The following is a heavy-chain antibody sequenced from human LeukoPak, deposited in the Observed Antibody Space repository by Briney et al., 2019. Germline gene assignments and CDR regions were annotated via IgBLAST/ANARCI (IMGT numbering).Heavy chain of an antibody. Sequence: GGSLRLSCAASGFTFSNYAMTWVRQVPGKGLEWVSIISGSGGSIYYADSVKGRFTISRDNPKNTLYLQMNTLRAEDTAVYYCAKNRGDITSSRVGCDYWGQGALVTVSS. CDR2: ISGSGGSI. CDR3: AKNRGDITSSRVGCDY. J-gene: IGHJ4*02. CDR1: GFTFSNYA. D-gene: IGHD2-15*01. V-gene: IGHV3-23*01.